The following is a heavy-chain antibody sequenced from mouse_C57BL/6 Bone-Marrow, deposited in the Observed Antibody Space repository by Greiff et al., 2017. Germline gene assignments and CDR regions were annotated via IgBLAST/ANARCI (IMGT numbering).Heavy chain of an antibody. CDR3: ARTGGYWYFDV. Sequence: EVQLQQSGPELVKPGASVKISCKASGYTFTDYYMNWVKQSHGKSLEWIGDINPNNGGTSYNQKFKGKATLTVDKSSSTAYMELRSLTSEDSAVYDCARTGGYWYFDVWGTGTTVTGSS. CDR2: INPNNGGT. CDR1: GYTFTDYY. J-gene: IGHJ1*03. V-gene: IGHV1-26*01.